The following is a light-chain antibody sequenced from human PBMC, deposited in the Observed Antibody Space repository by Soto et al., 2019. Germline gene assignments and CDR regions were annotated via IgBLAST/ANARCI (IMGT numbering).Light chain of an antibody. J-gene: IGLJ3*02. V-gene: IGLV1-40*01. CDR2: ANT. CDR1: SSNIGAGYD. Sequence: QSVLTQSPPVSGAPGQRVTISCTGSSSNIGAGYDVHWYQQFPGTAPKLLIYANTNRPSGVPDRFSGSKSGTSASLAITGLQPEDEADYYRQSYDSSLKNSVFGGGTKVTVL. CDR3: QSYDSSLKNSV.